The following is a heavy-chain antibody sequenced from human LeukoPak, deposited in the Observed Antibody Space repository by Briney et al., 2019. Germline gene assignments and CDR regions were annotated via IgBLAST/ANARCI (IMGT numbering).Heavy chain of an antibody. CDR2: IYHSGST. CDR1: GGSISSGGYS. CDR3: ARGQGASLSGVFDP. J-gene: IGHJ5*02. V-gene: IGHV4-30-2*01. D-gene: IGHD3-10*02. Sequence: SETLSLTCAVSGGSISSGGYSWSWIRQPPGKGLEWIGYIYHSGSTNYNPSLKSRVTISVDKSKNQFSLKLSSVTAADTAVYYCARGQGASLSGVFDPWGQGTLVTVSS.